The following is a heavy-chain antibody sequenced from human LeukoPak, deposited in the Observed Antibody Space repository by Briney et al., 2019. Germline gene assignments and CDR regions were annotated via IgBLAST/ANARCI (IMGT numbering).Heavy chain of an antibody. D-gene: IGHD3-3*01. CDR3: ASLTRITIFGVVNYYFDY. CDR2: IYYSGST. J-gene: IGHJ4*02. CDR1: GGSISSYY. Sequence: TSETLSLTCTVSGGSISSYYWSWIRQPPGKGLEWIGYIYYSGSTNYNPSLKGRVTISVDTSKNQFSLKLSSVTAADTAVYYCASLTRITIFGVVNYYFDYWGQGTLVTVSS. V-gene: IGHV4-59*08.